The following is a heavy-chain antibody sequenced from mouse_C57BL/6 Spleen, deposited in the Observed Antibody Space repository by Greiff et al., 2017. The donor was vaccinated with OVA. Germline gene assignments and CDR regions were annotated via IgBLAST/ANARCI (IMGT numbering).Heavy chain of an antibody. J-gene: IGHJ4*01. Sequence: VQLQQSGPGLVQPSQSLSITCTVSGFSLTSYGVHWVRPSPGKGLEWLGVIWSGGSTDYNAAFISRLSISKDNSKSQVFFKMNSLQADDTAIYYCARNKYDYAMDYWGQGTSVTVSS. CDR1: GFSLTSYG. D-gene: IGHD5-1-1*01. V-gene: IGHV2-2*01. CDR2: IWSGGST. CDR3: ARNKYDYAMDY.